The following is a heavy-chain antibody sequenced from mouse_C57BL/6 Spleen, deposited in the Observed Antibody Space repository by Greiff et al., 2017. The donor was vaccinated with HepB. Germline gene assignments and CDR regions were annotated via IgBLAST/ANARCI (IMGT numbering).Heavy chain of an antibody. D-gene: IGHD1-1*01. CDR3: ARSPITTVVATDFDY. Sequence: QVQLQQSGPELVKPGASVKISCKASGYAFSSSWMNWVKQRPGKGLEWIGRIYPGDGDTNYNGKFKGKATLTADKSSSTAYMQLRCLTSEDSAVYFCARSPITTVVATDFDYWGQGTTLTVSS. J-gene: IGHJ2*01. CDR2: IYPGDGDT. V-gene: IGHV1-82*01. CDR1: GYAFSSSW.